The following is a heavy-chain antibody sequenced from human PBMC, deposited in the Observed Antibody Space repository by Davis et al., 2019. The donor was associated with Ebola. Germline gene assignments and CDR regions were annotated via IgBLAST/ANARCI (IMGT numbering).Heavy chain of an antibody. CDR2: ISSSSSYI. J-gene: IGHJ6*02. CDR3: AKGGDFPTSSLNHFYYGVDA. V-gene: IGHV3-21*04. D-gene: IGHD2-2*01. Sequence: GESLKISCAASGFTFSSYWMSWVRQAPGKGLEWVSSISSSSSYIYYADSVKGRFTISRDNAKNSVYLQMNNLRVEDTALYYCAKGGDFPTSSLNHFYYGVDAWGQGTTVAVSS. CDR1: GFTFSSYW.